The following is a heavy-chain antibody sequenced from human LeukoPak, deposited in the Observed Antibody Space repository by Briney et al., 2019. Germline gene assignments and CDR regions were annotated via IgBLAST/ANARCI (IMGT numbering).Heavy chain of an antibody. Sequence: GGSLRLFCAASGFTFSSYAMHWVRQAPGKGLEWVADISYDGSNKYYADSVKGRFTISRDNSKNTLYLQMNSLRAEDTAVYYCAREAYGRRFDPWGQGTLVTVSS. D-gene: IGHD3-10*01. V-gene: IGHV3-30*04. J-gene: IGHJ5*02. CDR3: AREAYGRRFDP. CDR1: GFTFSSYA. CDR2: ISYDGSNK.